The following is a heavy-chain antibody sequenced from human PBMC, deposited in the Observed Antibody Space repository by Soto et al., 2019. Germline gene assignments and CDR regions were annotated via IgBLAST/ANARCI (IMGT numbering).Heavy chain of an antibody. Sequence: PSENLSLPFTFSCRPLSGVGFYWGWVPPQPGKGLEWIGYIHHSGTTYYNPSLKSRLTISVDTSKTQFSLKLSSVTAADTAVYFCARLPGYCSGDSRRIDYWGQGTLVTVSS. V-gene: IGHV4-31*03. D-gene: IGHD2-15*01. CDR3: ARLPGYCSGDSRRIDY. CDR2: IHHSGTT. CDR1: CRPLSGVGFY. J-gene: IGHJ4*02.